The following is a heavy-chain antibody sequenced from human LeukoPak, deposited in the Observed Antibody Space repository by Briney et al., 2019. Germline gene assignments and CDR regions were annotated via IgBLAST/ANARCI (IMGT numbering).Heavy chain of an antibody. CDR1: GFTFSSYS. CDR2: ISSSSSYI. J-gene: IGHJ6*03. Sequence: TGGSLRLSCAASGFTFSSYSMNWVRQAPGKGLEWVSSISSSSSYIYYADSVKGRFTISRDNAKNSLYLQMNSLRAEDTAVYYCARGWFGESYYMDVWGKGTTVTVSS. V-gene: IGHV3-21*01. D-gene: IGHD3-10*01. CDR3: ARGWFGESYYMDV.